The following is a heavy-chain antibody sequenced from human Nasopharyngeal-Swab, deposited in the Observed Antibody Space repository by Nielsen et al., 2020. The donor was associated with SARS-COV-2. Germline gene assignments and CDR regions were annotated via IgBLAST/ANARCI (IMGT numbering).Heavy chain of an antibody. CDR3: ARRGRCSGSSCDMDV. D-gene: IGHD2-2*01. V-gene: IGHV1-46*02. Sequence: ASVKVSCNASVYTFNNYFIHWVRQSPGQGLEWRGIINPGSDGTTYSQKFHGRVTMTSDTSTSTVFMDLSSLRSEYTAVYYCARRGRCSGSSCDMDVWGQGTTVTVSS. J-gene: IGHJ6*02. CDR2: INPGSDGT. CDR1: VYTFNNYF.